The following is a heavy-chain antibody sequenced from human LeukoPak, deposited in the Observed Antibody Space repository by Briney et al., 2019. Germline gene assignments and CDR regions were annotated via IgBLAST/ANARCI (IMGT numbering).Heavy chain of an antibody. CDR2: ISNSGTGT. Sequence: GASLRLSCAASGFAFSSYAMSWVRQAPGKGLEWVSGISNSGTGTYYADSVKGRFTISRDNSKNTLYLQMNSLRAEDTAVYYCAKTMKFYSSSWCFFDYWGQGTLVTVSS. V-gene: IGHV3-23*01. J-gene: IGHJ4*02. CDR1: GFAFSSYA. CDR3: AKTMKFYSSSWCFFDY. D-gene: IGHD6-13*01.